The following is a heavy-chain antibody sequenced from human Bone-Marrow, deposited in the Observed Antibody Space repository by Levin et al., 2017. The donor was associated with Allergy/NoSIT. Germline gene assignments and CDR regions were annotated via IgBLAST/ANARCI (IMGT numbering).Heavy chain of an antibody. V-gene: IGHV4-39*07. CDR3: ARGDSGHNWFDP. CDR1: GGSISSSSSY. D-gene: IGHD3-16*01. Sequence: SQTLSLTCTVPGGSISSSSSYWGWIRQPPGKGLEWIGSISYSGGPYYNPSLKSRVTISIDTSKNHFSLKLTSVTAADTAVYDCARGDSGHNWFDPGGQGTLVTVSA. CDR2: ISYSGGP. J-gene: IGHJ5*02.